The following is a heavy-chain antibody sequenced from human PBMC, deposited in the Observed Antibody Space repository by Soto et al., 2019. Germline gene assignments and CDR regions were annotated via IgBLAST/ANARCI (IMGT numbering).Heavy chain of an antibody. D-gene: IGHD3-3*01. CDR1: GFTFSSYG. CDR3: ARGPIVDFWSGFHFDY. CDR2: IWYDGSNK. Sequence: PGGSLRLSCAASGFTFSSYGMHWVRQAPGKGLEWVAVIWYDGSNKYYADSVKGRFTISRDNSKNTLYLQMNSLRAEDTAVYYCARGPIVDFWSGFHFDYWGQGT. V-gene: IGHV3-33*01. J-gene: IGHJ4*02.